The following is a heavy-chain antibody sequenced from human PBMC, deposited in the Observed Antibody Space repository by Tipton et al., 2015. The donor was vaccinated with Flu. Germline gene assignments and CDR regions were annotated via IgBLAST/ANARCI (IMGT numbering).Heavy chain of an antibody. Sequence: SLRLSCAASGFTFSSYAMAWVRQATGKGLEWVSGIRGGDDRTQYADSVKGRFTISRDNSKNTLFLQMNGLRAEDTAVYYCAKDLHGDYAGCFDSWGQGTLVTVSS. CDR2: IRGGDDRT. D-gene: IGHD4-17*01. CDR3: AKDLHGDYAGCFDS. CDR1: GFTFSSYA. J-gene: IGHJ4*02. V-gene: IGHV3-23*01.